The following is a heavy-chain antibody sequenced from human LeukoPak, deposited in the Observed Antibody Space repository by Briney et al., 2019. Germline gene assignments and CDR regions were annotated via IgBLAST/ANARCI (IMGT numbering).Heavy chain of an antibody. Sequence: ASVKVSCKASGYSFTSYGISWVRQAPGQGLEWMGWISAYNGNTNYAQKLQGRVTMTTDTSTSTAYMELRSLRSDDTAVYYCAVSGYYPEARDYWGQGTLVTVSS. D-gene: IGHD3-3*01. CDR1: GYSFTSYG. J-gene: IGHJ4*02. CDR3: AVSGYYPEARDY. CDR2: ISAYNGNT. V-gene: IGHV1-18*01.